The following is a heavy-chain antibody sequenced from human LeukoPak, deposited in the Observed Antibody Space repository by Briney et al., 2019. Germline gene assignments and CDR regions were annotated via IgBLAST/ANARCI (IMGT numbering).Heavy chain of an antibody. CDR1: GYSISSGYY. CDR2: IYHSGST. J-gene: IGHJ3*02. D-gene: IGHD6-19*01. Sequence: SETLSLTCTVSGYSISSGYYWGWIRQPPGKGLEWIGSIYHSGSTYYNPSLKSRVTISVDTSKNQFSLKLSSVTAADTAVYYCARDHQYWETQWLLDAFDIWGQGTMVTVSS. V-gene: IGHV4-38-2*02. CDR3: ARDHQYWETQWLLDAFDI.